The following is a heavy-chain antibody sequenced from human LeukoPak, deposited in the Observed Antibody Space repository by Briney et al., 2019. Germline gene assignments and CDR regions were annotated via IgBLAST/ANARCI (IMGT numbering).Heavy chain of an antibody. V-gene: IGHV4-39*01. CDR3: ARNEGQQLSRSWFDP. CDR1: GGSITRSSYD. D-gene: IGHD6-13*01. Sequence: SETLSLTCTVSGGSITRSSYDWGWIRQPPGKGMEWIGSIYSSGTTYYNPSLKSRVTMSVEASKRQFSLKLSSVTAADTAVYYCARNEGQQLSRSWFDPWGQGTLVTVSS. CDR2: IYSSGTT. J-gene: IGHJ5*02.